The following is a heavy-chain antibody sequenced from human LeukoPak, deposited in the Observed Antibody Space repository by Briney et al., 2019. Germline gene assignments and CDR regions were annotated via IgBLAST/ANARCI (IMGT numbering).Heavy chain of an antibody. CDR3: ARAYTSSCRWFDP. D-gene: IGHD6-13*01. CDR2: IYYSGST. CDR1: GGSISSGGCY. V-gene: IGHV4-31*03. J-gene: IGHJ5*02. Sequence: PSQTLSLTCTVSGGSISSGGCYWSWIRQHPGKGLEWIGYIYYSGSTYYNPSLKSRVSISVDTSNNQFSLKLNSVTAADTAVYYCARAYTSSCRWFDPWGQGTLVTVSS.